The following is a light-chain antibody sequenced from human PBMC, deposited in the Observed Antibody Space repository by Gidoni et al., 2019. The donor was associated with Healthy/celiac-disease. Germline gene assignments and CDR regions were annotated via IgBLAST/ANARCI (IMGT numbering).Light chain of an antibody. CDR1: SSDVGGYTY. CDR3: SSYTSNSTLYV. V-gene: IGLV2-14*03. CDR2: DVS. Sequence: QSALTQPASVSGSPGQSITISCTGTSSDVGGYTYASWYQQHPGKAPKLMIYDVSNRPSGVSNRFSGSKSGNTASLTISGLQAEDEADYYCSSYTSNSTLYVFGTGTKVTVL. J-gene: IGLJ1*01.